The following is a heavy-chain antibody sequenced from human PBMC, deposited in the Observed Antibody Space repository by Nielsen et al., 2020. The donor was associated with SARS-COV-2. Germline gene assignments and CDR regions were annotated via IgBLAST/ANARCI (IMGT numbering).Heavy chain of an antibody. V-gene: IGHV3-74*01. CDR1: GFTFSSYW. J-gene: IGHJ4*02. CDR3: ARVRKDNWNPPTFDY. D-gene: IGHD1-20*01. Sequence: GEFLKISCAASGFTFSSYWMHWVRQAPGKGLVWVSRINSDGSSTSYADSVKGRFTISRDNAKNTLYLQMNSLRAEDTAVYYCARVRKDNWNPPTFDYWGQGTLVTVSS. CDR2: INSDGSST.